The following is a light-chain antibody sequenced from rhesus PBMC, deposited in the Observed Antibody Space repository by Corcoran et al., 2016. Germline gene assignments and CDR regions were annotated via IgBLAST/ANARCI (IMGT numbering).Light chain of an antibody. CDR1: QAITND. J-gene: IGKJ4*01. V-gene: IGKV1S17*01. Sequence: DIQMTQSPSSLSASVGDRVTITCRASQAITNDLAWYQQKPGEAPRLLIYEASSLESGVPYRFSGSGSGTDFPHSIRGLESGDVVPYYFHQYDSVPLTFGGGTKVGIK. CDR2: EAS. CDR3: HQYDSVPLT.